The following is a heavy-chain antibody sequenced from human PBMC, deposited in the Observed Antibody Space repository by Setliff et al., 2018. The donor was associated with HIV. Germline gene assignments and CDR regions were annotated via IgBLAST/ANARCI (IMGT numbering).Heavy chain of an antibody. CDR1: GGSISSSSYY. J-gene: IGHJ4*02. CDR3: ARVGYYDTSFDY. V-gene: IGHV4-39*07. CDR2: IAYSGST. D-gene: IGHD3-22*01. Sequence: SETLSLTCTVSGGSISSSSYYWGWIRQPSGKGLEWIGSIAYSGSTTYSPSLRSRVTISVDTSKNQFSLKLGSVTAADTAVYYCARVGYYDTSFDYWGQGTLVTVSS.